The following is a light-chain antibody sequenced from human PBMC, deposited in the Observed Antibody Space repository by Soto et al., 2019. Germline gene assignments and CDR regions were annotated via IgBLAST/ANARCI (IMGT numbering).Light chain of an antibody. CDR3: QQYGSSRVT. CDR2: GAS. CDR1: QSVSSSY. Sequence: DIELTQSPCTLSLSPGERATLSCRASQSVSSSYLAWYQQKPGQAPRLLIYGASSRATGIPDRFSGSGSGTDFTLTISRLEPEDFAVYYCQQYGSSRVTFGQGTRLEIK. V-gene: IGKV3-20*01. J-gene: IGKJ5*01.